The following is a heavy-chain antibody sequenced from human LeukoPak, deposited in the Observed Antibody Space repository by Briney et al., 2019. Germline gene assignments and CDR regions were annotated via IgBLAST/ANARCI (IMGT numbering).Heavy chain of an antibody. J-gene: IGHJ4*02. CDR2: IYPGDSV. V-gene: IGHV5-51*01. Sequence: GESLKISCKGSGYRFTIYWIGWVRQMPGRGLEWIGIIYPGDSVRYSPSFQGQVNISADKSISTAYLQWSSLKASDTAMYYCVRRTTGEYYFDYWGQGTLVTVSS. D-gene: IGHD7-27*01. CDR3: VRRTTGEYYFDY. CDR1: GYRFTIYW.